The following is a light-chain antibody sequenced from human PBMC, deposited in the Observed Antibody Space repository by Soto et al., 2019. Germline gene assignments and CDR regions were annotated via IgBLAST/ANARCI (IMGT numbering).Light chain of an antibody. CDR2: DAS. J-gene: IGKJ2*01. Sequence: DIQMTQSPSSLSASVGDRVTITCQASHDISNHLNWYQHKPGKAPTVLIYDASSLETGVPSRFSGSGSGTNFIFTISSLQPEDIATYYCQHLKNFPHTFGQGTKLYIK. CDR1: HDISNH. V-gene: IGKV1-33*01. CDR3: QHLKNFPHT.